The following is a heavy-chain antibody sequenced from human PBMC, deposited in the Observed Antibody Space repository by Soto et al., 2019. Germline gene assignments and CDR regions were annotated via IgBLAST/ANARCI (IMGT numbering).Heavy chain of an antibody. J-gene: IGHJ3*02. CDR2: INPSGGST. Sequence: ASVKVSCKASGYTFTSYYMHWVRQAPGQGLEWMGIINPSGGSTSYAQKFQGRVTMTRDTSTSTVYMELSSLRSEDTAVYYCARDMYYDSSGYYNAFDIWGQGTMVTVSS. D-gene: IGHD3-22*01. CDR3: ARDMYYDSSGYYNAFDI. CDR1: GYTFTSYY. V-gene: IGHV1-46*01.